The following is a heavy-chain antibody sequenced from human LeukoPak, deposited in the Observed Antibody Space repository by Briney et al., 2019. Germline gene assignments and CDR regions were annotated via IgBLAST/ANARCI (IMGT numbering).Heavy chain of an antibody. J-gene: IGHJ4*02. V-gene: IGHV4-34*01. CDR2: INHSGST. D-gene: IGHD6-13*01. CDR3: GRWYSSFDY. CDR1: GGSFSGYY. Sequence: SETLSLTCAVYGGSFSGYYWSWIRQPPGKGLEWIGEINHSGSTNYNPSLKSRVTISVDTSKNQFSLKLSSVTAADTAVYYCGRWYSSFDYWGQGTLVTVSS.